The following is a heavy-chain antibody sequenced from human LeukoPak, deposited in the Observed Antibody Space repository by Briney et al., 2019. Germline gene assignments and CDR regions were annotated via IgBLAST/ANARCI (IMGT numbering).Heavy chain of an antibody. V-gene: IGHV3-7*01. CDR3: VRDGGISGYDLLDY. CDR2: INQDGSKE. CDR1: GFIFSNYW. Sequence: GGSLRLSCTASGFIFSNYWMTWVRQAPGKGLEWVAQINQDGSKEYYIDSVKARFSISRDNARNSLSLQMNSLRAEDTAVYYCVRDGGISGYDLLDYWGQGTLVTVSS. J-gene: IGHJ4*02. D-gene: IGHD5-12*01.